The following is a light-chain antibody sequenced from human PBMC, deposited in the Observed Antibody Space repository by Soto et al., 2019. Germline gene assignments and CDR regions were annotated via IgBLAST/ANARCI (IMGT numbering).Light chain of an antibody. V-gene: IGLV2-14*01. J-gene: IGLJ2*01. CDR2: DVS. Sequence: QSALTQPASVSGSPGQSFTISCTGTSSDVGAYNHVSWYQQHPGKAPRLIIYDVSNRPSGISNRFSGSKSGNTASLTISGLQAEDEADYYCSSYTTTMMLFGGGTKLTVL. CDR1: SSDVGAYNH. CDR3: SSYTTTMML.